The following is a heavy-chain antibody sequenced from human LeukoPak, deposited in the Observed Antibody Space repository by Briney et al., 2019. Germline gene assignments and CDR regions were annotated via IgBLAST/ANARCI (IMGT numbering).Heavy chain of an antibody. CDR3: ARVGCSSTSCFIEAFDI. J-gene: IGHJ3*02. CDR1: GFTFSSYW. CDR2: IKQDGSEK. D-gene: IGHD2-2*01. V-gene: IGHV3-7*01. Sequence: GGSLRLSCAASGFTFSSYWMSWVRQAPGKGLEWVANIKQDGSEKYYVDSVKGRFTISRDNAKNSLYLQMNSLRAEDTAVYYCARVGCSSTSCFIEAFDIWGQGTMVTVSS.